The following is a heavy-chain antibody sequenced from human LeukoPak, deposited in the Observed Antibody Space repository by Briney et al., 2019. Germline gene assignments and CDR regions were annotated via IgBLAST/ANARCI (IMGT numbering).Heavy chain of an antibody. V-gene: IGHV3-23*01. CDR3: AKDSLTVADPEDY. CDR1: GFTFNNYA. J-gene: IGHJ4*02. CDR2: INGGGSS. Sequence: GGSLRLSCAASGFTFNNYAMTWVRQAPGKGLEWVSVINGGGSSYYADSVKGRFTISRDNSKNTLYLQMNSLRAEDTAVYYCAKDSLTVADPEDYWGQGTLVTVSS. D-gene: IGHD6-19*01.